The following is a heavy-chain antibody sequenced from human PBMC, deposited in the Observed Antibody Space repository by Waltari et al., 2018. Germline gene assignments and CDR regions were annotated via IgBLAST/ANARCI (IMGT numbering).Heavy chain of an antibody. Sequence: EVQLVESGGGLVQPGGSLRLSCAASGFPFSSYWMSWVRQDPGKGLEWVANIKQDGSEKYYVDSVKGRFTISRDNAKNSLYLQMNSLRAEDTAVYYCARPLGPNWFDPWGQGTLVTVSS. J-gene: IGHJ5*02. CDR2: IKQDGSEK. D-gene: IGHD1-26*01. CDR1: GFPFSSYW. V-gene: IGHV3-7*03. CDR3: ARPLGPNWFDP.